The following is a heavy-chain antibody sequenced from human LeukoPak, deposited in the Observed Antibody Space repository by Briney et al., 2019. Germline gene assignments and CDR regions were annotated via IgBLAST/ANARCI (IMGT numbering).Heavy chain of an antibody. J-gene: IGHJ2*01. V-gene: IGHV3-9*01. CDR2: ISWNSGSI. D-gene: IGHD5-12*01. CDR1: GFTFSTYG. CDR3: AKVTAEDIVATIRTLDWYFDL. Sequence: PGGSLRLSCAASGFTFSTYGMNWVRQAPGKGLEWVSGISWNSGSIGYADSVKGRFTISRDNAKNSLYLQMNSLRAEDTALYYCAKVTAEDIVATIRTLDWYFDLWGRGTLVTVSS.